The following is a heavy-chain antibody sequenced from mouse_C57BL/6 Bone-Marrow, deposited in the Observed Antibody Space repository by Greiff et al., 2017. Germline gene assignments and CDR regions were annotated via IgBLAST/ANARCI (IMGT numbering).Heavy chain of an antibody. Sequence: VQLQQSGAELVRPGASVKLSCKASGYTFTDYYINWVKQRPGQGLEWISRIYPGSGNTYYNEKFKGKATLTAEKSSSTAYMQLSSLTSEDSAVYFCARRYGSSLYWYFDVWGTGTTVTVSS. V-gene: IGHV1-76*01. D-gene: IGHD1-1*01. CDR3: ARRYGSSLYWYFDV. CDR2: IYPGSGNT. J-gene: IGHJ1*03. CDR1: GYTFTDYY.